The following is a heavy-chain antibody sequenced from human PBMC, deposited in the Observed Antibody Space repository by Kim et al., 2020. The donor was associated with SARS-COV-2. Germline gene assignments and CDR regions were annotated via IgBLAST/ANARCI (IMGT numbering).Heavy chain of an antibody. CDR1: GFTFSSYG. CDR2: ISYDGSNK. D-gene: IGHD4-17*01. J-gene: IGHJ6*02. Sequence: GGSLRLSCAASGFTFSSYGMHWVRQAPGKGLEWVAVISYDGSNKYYADSVKGRFTISRDNSKNTLYLQMNSLRAEDTAVYYCAKGGWALQYGDYVNYYGMDVWGQGTTVTVSS. CDR3: AKGGWALQYGDYVNYYGMDV. V-gene: IGHV3-30*18.